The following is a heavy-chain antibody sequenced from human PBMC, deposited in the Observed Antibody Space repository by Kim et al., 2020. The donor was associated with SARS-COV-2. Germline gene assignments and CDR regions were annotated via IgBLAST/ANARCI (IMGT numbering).Heavy chain of an antibody. Sequence: GGSLRLSCAASGFTFSSYAMHWVRQAPGKGLEWVAVISYDGSNKYYADSVKGRFTISRDNSKNTLYLQMNSLRAEDTAVYYCARVWVGVSDYWGQGTLVTVSS. J-gene: IGHJ4*02. D-gene: IGHD3-3*01. V-gene: IGHV3-30-3*01. CDR3: ARVWVGVSDY. CDR2: ISYDGSNK. CDR1: GFTFSSYA.